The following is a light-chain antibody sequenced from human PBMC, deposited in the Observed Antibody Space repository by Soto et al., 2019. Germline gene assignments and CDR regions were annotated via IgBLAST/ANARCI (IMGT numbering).Light chain of an antibody. CDR3: QSYDSSLSAYV. Sequence: QSVLTQPPSASGTPGQRVTISCSGSNSKIGTNYVYWYQHLPGTAPKLLIYGNSNRPSGVPDRFSGSKSGTSASLAITGLQAEDEADYYCQSYDSSLSAYVFGTGTKLTVL. J-gene: IGLJ1*01. CDR2: GNS. CDR1: NSKIGTNY. V-gene: IGLV1-40*01.